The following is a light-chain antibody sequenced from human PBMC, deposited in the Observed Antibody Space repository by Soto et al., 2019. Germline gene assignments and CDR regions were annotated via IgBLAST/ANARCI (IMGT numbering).Light chain of an antibody. CDR3: QQYGGSLPIT. V-gene: IGKV3-20*01. CDR2: GAS. J-gene: IGKJ5*01. CDR1: QSVSSNY. Sequence: EIVLTQSPGTLSLSPGERGTVSCSASQSVSSNYLALYQQKPGQAPTLLIYGASSRATGIPQRFSGSGSGTDFTLTISSLEPEDFAAYYCQQYGGSLPITFGQGTRLEI.